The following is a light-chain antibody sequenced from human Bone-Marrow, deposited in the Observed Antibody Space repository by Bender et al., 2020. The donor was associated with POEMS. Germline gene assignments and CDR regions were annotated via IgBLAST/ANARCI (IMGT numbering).Light chain of an antibody. CDR2: DVS. V-gene: IGLV2-14*03. CDR3: GSYTSSGTYV. CDR1: ASDVGSYNF. Sequence: QSVLTQPASLSGSPGQSITISCTGTASDVGSYNFVSWYQQHAGKAPKVLIYDVSNRPSGASNRFSCSKSGNTASLTISGLQSEDEADYYCGSYTSSGTYVFGTGTKVTVL. J-gene: IGLJ1*01.